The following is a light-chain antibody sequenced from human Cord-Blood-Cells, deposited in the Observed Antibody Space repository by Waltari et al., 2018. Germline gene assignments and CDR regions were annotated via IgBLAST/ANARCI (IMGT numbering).Light chain of an antibody. V-gene: IGLV2-23*01. CDR2: EGR. Sequence: QSALTQPASVSGSPGQSITISCTRTSSDVGSYTLSSWYQQHPGKAPKLMIYEGRKRPSGVSNRFSGSKSGNTASLTISGLQAEDEADYYCCSYAGSSTWVFGGGTKLTVL. J-gene: IGLJ3*02. CDR3: CSYAGSSTWV. CDR1: SSDVGSYTL.